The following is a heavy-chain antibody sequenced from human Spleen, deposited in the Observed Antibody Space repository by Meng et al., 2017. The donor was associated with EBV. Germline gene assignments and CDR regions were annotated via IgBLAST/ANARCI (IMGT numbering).Heavy chain of an antibody. CDR3: ARGGGSYRLDY. Sequence: RSGRVCGKSGASVWVYCSLSGYSFIRYGITWVRQAPGQGLEWMGWISGDNGKTDYRQKFQGRVTMTTDTSTSTAYMEVRSLRSDDTAVYFCARGGGSYRLDYWGQGTLVTVSS. D-gene: IGHD3-16*02. CDR2: ISGDNGKT. CDR1: GYSFIRYG. J-gene: IGHJ4*02. V-gene: IGHV1-18*01.